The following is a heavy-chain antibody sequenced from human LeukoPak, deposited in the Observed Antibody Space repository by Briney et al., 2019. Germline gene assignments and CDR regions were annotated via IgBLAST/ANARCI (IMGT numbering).Heavy chain of an antibody. CDR1: GFTFGDYA. Sequence: PGGSLRLSCTASGFTFGDYAMSWVRQAPGKGLEWVGFIRSKAYGGTTEYAASVKGRFTISRDDSKSIAYLQMNSLKTEDTAVYYCTRGGIAAAGKVDYWGQGTLVTVSS. CDR3: TRGGIAAAGKVDY. D-gene: IGHD6-13*01. J-gene: IGHJ4*02. CDR2: IRSKAYGGTT. V-gene: IGHV3-49*04.